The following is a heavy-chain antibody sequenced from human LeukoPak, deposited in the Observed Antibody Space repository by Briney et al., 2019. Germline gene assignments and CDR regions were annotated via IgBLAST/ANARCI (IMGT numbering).Heavy chain of an antibody. J-gene: IGHJ3*02. Sequence: PAETLSLTCSVSGDSISPNSWSWIRQPPGKGLEWIGYISFTGTSNYNPSLKSRVTMSADTSKNQFSLRLSSVTAADTAVYYCARDHYSTNWYGPFDIWGQGTMVIVSS. V-gene: IGHV4-59*01. CDR1: GDSISPNS. CDR2: ISFTGTS. CDR3: ARDHYSTNWYGPFDI. D-gene: IGHD6-13*01.